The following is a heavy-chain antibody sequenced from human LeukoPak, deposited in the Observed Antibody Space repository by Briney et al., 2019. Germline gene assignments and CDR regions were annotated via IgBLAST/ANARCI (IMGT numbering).Heavy chain of an antibody. CDR1: GGSLSGYY. CDR2: ISRSGSI. CDR3: ARVRITMVRGANNWFDP. Sequence: SETLSLTCAVYGGSLSGYYWNWIRQPPGKGLEWIGEISRSGSINYSPSLKSRVTISLDTSNSQFSLKLSSVTAADTAVYYCARVRITMVRGANNWFDPWGQGTLVTVSS. V-gene: IGHV4-34*01. D-gene: IGHD3-10*01. J-gene: IGHJ5*02.